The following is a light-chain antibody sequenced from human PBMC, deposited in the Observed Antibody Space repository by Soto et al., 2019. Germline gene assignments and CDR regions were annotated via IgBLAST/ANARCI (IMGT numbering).Light chain of an antibody. J-gene: IGKJ4*01. V-gene: IGKV3-11*01. CDR2: EAS. CDR1: QSVGNN. CDR3: QQHAHWPLT. Sequence: EIVLTQSPATLSLSPGERATLSCRASQSVGNNLAWYQQKPGQAPGLLIYEASTRATGIPARISGSGSGTDFTLTISSLEPEDFAVYYCQQHAHWPLTFGGGTKVEIK.